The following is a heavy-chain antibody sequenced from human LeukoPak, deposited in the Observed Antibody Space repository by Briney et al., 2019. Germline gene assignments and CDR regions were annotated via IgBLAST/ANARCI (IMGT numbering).Heavy chain of an antibody. V-gene: IGHV4-34*01. CDR1: GGSFSGYY. J-gene: IGHJ6*03. D-gene: IGHD2-2*02. CDR2: INHSGST. Sequence: KPSETLSLTCAVYGGSFSGYYWSWIRQPPGKGLEWIGEINHSGSTNYNPSLKSRVTISVDTFKNQFSLKLSSVTAADTAVYYCARAKGNIVVVPAAIRGNYYYYYMDVWGKGTTVTVSS. CDR3: ARAKGNIVVVPAAIRGNYYYYYMDV.